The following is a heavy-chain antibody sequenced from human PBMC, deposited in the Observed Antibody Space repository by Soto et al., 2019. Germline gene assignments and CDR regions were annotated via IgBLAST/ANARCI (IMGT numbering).Heavy chain of an antibody. J-gene: IGHJ5*02. CDR2: IIPIFGTA. Sequence: SVKVSCKASGGTFSSYAISWVRQAPGQGLEWMGGIIPIFGTANYAQKFQGRVTIAADESTSTAYMELSSLRSEDTAVYYCARDYLVTVTTTTNNWFDPWGQGTLVTVSS. V-gene: IGHV1-69*13. CDR3: ARDYLVTVTTTTNNWFDP. CDR1: GGTFSSYA. D-gene: IGHD4-17*01.